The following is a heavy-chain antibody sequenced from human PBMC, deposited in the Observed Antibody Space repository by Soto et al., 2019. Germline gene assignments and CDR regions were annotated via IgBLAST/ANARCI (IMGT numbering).Heavy chain of an antibody. CDR1: GFTFSSYA. CDR2: ISGSGGST. CDR3: AKGAGLVRYYYDSSGYYPFDY. V-gene: IGHV3-23*01. D-gene: IGHD3-22*01. J-gene: IGHJ4*02. Sequence: GGSLRLSCAASGFTFSSYAMSWVRQAPGKGLEWVSAISGSGGSTYYADSVKGRFTISRDNSKNTLYLQMNSLRAEDTAVYYCAKGAGLVRYYYDSSGYYPFDYWGQGTLVTVSS.